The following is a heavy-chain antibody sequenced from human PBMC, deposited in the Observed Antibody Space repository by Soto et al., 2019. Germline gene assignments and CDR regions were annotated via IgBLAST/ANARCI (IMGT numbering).Heavy chain of an antibody. J-gene: IGHJ5*02. Sequence: QVQLVESGGGVVQPGRSLRLSCVASGFTFSSYGMHWVRQAPGKGLEWVAVIAYDGSNKYYADSVKGRFTISRDNSKNTLCLQMSSLSAEDTAVYYCAQDNCVPPRSSRLYPSSGPWGQRPLVTVSS. D-gene: IGHD1-20*01. CDR3: AQDNCVPPRSSRLYPSSGP. V-gene: IGHV3-30*03. CDR2: IAYDGSNK. CDR1: GFTFSSYG.